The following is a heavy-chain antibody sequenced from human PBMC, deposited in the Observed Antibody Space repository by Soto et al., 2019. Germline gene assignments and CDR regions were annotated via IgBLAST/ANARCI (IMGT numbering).Heavy chain of an antibody. J-gene: IGHJ4*02. CDR1: GFTFGSYG. CDR3: ARESITMVRGVDY. D-gene: IGHD3-10*01. V-gene: IGHV3-33*01. Sequence: QVQLVESGGGVVQPGRSLRLSCAASGFTFGSYGMHWVRQAPGKGLEWVAVIWYDGSNKYYADSVKGRFTISRDNSKNTLYLQMNSLRAEDTAVYYCARESITMVRGVDYWGQGTLVTVSS. CDR2: IWYDGSNK.